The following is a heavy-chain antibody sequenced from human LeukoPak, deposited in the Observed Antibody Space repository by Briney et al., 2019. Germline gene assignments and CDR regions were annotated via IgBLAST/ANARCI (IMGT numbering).Heavy chain of an antibody. CDR1: GGSISSSSYY. CDR3: ASLPPAQTGDLNLDY. D-gene: IGHD7-27*01. Sequence: SETLSLTCTVSGGSISSSSYYWGWIRQPPGKGLEWIGSIYYSGSTYYNPSLKSRVTISVDTSKNQFSLKLSSVTAAVTAVYYCASLPPAQTGDLNLDYWGQGTLVTVSS. CDR2: IYYSGST. J-gene: IGHJ4*02. V-gene: IGHV4-39*01.